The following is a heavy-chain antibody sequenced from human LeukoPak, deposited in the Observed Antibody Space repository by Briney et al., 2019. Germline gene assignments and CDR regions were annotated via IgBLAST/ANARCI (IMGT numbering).Heavy chain of an antibody. J-gene: IGHJ4*02. CDR3: AKGRYGYGGVLDDY. Sequence: GGSLRLSCAASGFTVSSTYMSWVRQAPGKGLEWVSAISGSGGSTYYADSVKGRFTISRDNSKNTLYLQMNSLRAEDTAVYYCAKGRYGYGGVLDDYWGQGTLITVSS. V-gene: IGHV3-23*01. D-gene: IGHD5-18*01. CDR1: GFTVSSTY. CDR2: ISGSGGST.